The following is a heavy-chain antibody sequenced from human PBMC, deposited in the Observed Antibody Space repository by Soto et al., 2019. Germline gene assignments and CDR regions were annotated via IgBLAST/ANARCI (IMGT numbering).Heavy chain of an antibody. Sequence: PGESLKISCKGSGYSFIDYWIGWVRQVPGKGLEWMGIIYPGDSDTRYSPSFQGQVTISADKSISTAYLQWSSLKASDTAMYYCARVVVAATPSAFDIWGQGTMVTVSS. CDR3: ARVVVAATPSAFDI. CDR2: IYPGDSDT. V-gene: IGHV5-51*01. CDR1: GYSFIDYW. J-gene: IGHJ3*02. D-gene: IGHD2-15*01.